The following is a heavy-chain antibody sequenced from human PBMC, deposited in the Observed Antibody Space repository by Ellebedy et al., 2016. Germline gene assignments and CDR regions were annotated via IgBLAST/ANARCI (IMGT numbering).Heavy chain of an antibody. V-gene: IGHV4-39*01. J-gene: IGHJ4*02. CDR2: IYYSGST. Sequence: SETLSLTCTVSGGSISSSSYYWGWIRQPPGKGLEWIGSIYYSGSTYYNPSLKSRVTISVDTSKNQFSLKLSSVTAADTAVYYCARQVRGIAAAPPVWGQGTLVTVSS. D-gene: IGHD6-25*01. CDR1: GGSISSSSYY. CDR3: ARQVRGIAAAPPV.